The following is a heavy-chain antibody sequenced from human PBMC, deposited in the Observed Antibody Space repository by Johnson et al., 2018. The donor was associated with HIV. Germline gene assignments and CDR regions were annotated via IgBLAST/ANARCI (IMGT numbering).Heavy chain of an antibody. J-gene: IGHJ3*02. Sequence: VQLVESGGGVVQPGRSLRLSCTVSGIIFSHYGMHWVRQAPGKGLEWVSYISTNVNDMYYADSVKGRFTISRDNAKNSLFLQMNSLRAEDTAVYYCAKDDQNYYGSGSYYDAFDIWGQGTMVTVSS. CDR3: AKDDQNYYGSGSYYDAFDI. CDR2: ISTNVNDM. V-gene: IGHV3-21*05. D-gene: IGHD3-10*01. CDR1: GIIFSHYG.